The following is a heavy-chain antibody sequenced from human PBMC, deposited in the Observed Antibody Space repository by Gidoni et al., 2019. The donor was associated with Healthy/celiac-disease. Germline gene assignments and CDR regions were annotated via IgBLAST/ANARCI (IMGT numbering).Heavy chain of an antibody. CDR2: IYYSGST. CDR1: GGSIRSSSYY. D-gene: IGHD2-2*01. Sequence: QLQLQESGPGLVMPSETLSLTCTVSGGSIRSSSYYWGWIRQPPGKGLEWIGSIYYSGSTYYNPSLKSRVTISVDTSKNQFSLKLSSVTAADTAVYYCARHFYALPEYFQHWGQGTLVTVSS. CDR3: ARHFYALPEYFQH. J-gene: IGHJ1*01. V-gene: IGHV4-39*01.